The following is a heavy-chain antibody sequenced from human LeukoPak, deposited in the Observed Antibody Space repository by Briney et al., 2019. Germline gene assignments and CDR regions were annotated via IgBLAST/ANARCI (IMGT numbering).Heavy chain of an antibody. D-gene: IGHD5-18*01. CDR1: GYILTELS. CDR2: FDPEDGET. Sequence: ASVKVSCKVSGYILTELSMHWVRQAPGKGLEWMGGFDPEDGETIYAQKFQGRVTMTEDTSTDTAYMELSSLKSEDTAVYYCATGLTGYSYGCEDWSNAFDIWGQGTMVTVSS. V-gene: IGHV1-24*01. CDR3: ATGLTGYSYGCEDWSNAFDI. J-gene: IGHJ3*02.